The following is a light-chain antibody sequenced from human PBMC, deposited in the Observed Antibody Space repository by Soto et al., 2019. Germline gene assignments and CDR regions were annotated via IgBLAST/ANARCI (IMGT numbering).Light chain of an antibody. CDR2: DAS. J-gene: IGKJ2*03. Sequence: EIVLTQSPGTLSLSPGERATLSCRASQTISSYLAWYQHRPGQTPRLLIYDASSRATGIPDRFSGSGSGTDFTLTISRLEPEDFAVDYCQQYLSSPPYGFGQGTKLEIK. CDR3: QQYLSSPPYG. CDR1: QTISSY. V-gene: IGKV3-20*01.